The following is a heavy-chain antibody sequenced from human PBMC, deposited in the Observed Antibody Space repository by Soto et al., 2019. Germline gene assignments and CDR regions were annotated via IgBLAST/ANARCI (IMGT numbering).Heavy chain of an antibody. CDR1: GYTFTSYA. Sequence: GASVKVSCKASGYTFTSYAMHWVRQAPGQRLEWMGWINAGNGNTKYSQKFQGRVTITRDTSASTAYMELNSLRAEDTAVYYCAKDSARSGYDAGYFDYWGQGTLVTVSS. CDR3: AKDSARSGYDAGYFDY. CDR2: INAGNGNT. J-gene: IGHJ4*02. V-gene: IGHV1-3*01. D-gene: IGHD5-12*01.